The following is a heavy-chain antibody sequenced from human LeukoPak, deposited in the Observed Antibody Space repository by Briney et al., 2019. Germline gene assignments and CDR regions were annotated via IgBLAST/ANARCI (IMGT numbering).Heavy chain of an antibody. Sequence: SETLSLTCTVSGGSISSYYWSWIRQPPGKGLEWIGYMYHSGSTYYNPSLKSRVTISVDRSKNQFSLKLSSVTAADTAVYYCASRTAGDIVVVPAANMGDYWGQGTLVTVSS. CDR2: MYHSGST. D-gene: IGHD2-2*01. J-gene: IGHJ4*02. V-gene: IGHV4-59*12. CDR3: ASRTAGDIVVVPAANMGDY. CDR1: GGSISSYY.